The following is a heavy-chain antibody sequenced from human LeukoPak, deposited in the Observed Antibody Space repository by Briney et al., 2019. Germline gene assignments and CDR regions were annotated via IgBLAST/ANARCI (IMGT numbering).Heavy chain of an antibody. V-gene: IGHV4-4*07. CDR3: ARGARTIHYYDSSGYYFDY. Sequence: SETLSLTCTVSGGSISSYYWSWIRQPAGKGLEWIGRIYTSGSTNYNPSLKSRVTMSVDTSKNQFSLKLSSVTAADTAVYYCARGARTIHYYDSSGYYFDYWGQGTLVTVSS. J-gene: IGHJ4*02. CDR1: GGSISSYY. CDR2: IYTSGST. D-gene: IGHD3-22*01.